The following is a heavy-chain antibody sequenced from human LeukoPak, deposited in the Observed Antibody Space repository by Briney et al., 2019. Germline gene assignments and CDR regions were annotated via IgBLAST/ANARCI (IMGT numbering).Heavy chain of an antibody. CDR3: ARASLYCHGGSCYDYYLDWFDP. CDR2: IRYDGSNK. J-gene: IGHJ5*02. V-gene: IGHV3-30*02. Sequence: GESLRLSCAASGFTFSSYGMHWVRQAPGKGLEWVAFIRYDGSNKYYADSVKGRFTISRDNSKNTLYLQMNSLRSDDTAVYYCARASLYCHGGSCYDYYLDWFDPWGQGTLVTVSS. CDR1: GFTFSSYG. D-gene: IGHD2-15*01.